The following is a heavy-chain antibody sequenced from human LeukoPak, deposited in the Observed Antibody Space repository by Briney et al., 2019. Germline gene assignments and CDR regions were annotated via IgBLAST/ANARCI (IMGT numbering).Heavy chain of an antibody. V-gene: IGHV1-8*03. D-gene: IGHD3-16*01. J-gene: IGHJ4*02. Sequence: ASVKVSCKASGYTFTSYDINWVRQATGQGLEWMGWMNPNSGNTGYAQKFQGRITITRNTSISTAYMELSSLRYEDTAIYYCAKLERSDNDYYYWGQGTLVTVSS. CDR2: MNPNSGNT. CDR1: GYTFTSYD. CDR3: AKLERSDNDYYY.